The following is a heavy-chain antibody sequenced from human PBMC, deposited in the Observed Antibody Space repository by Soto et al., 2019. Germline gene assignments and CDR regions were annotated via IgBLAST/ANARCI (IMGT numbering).Heavy chain of an antibody. CDR1: GYPVTAYY. CDR3: GGGGGVGVAGSAAFDM. Sequence: QLHLVQSGAVVKKPGASVTVSCSASGYPVTAYYMHWVRQAPGRGVEWMGGINPATGAAKYTQTFQGRVTMAKETSTSTVFMELSGLTAEATAFFFLGGGGGVGVAGSAAFDMWGQGTLVTVSS. CDR2: INPATGAA. J-gene: IGHJ3*02. D-gene: IGHD3-3*01. V-gene: IGHV1-2*02.